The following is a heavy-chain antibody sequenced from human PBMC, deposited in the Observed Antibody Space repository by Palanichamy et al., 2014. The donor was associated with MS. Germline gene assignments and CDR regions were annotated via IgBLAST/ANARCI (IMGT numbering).Heavy chain of an antibody. CDR3: ARTVMSESFGRWWRGWFDP. Sequence: EVQLVESGGGLVKPGGSLRLSCAASGFTFSSYSMNWVRQAPGKGLEWVSSISGSSVYIYYADSVKDRFTISRDNAKNSLYLQINSLRAEDTAVYYCARTVMSESFGRWWRGWFDPWGQGTLVTVSS. J-gene: IGHJ5*02. CDR1: GFTFSSYS. D-gene: IGHD2-15*01. CDR2: ISGSSVYI. V-gene: IGHV3-21*06.